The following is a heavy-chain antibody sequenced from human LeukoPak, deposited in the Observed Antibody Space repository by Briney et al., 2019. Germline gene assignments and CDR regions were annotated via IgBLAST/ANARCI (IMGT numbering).Heavy chain of an antibody. CDR2: IRYDGSNK. Sequence: SGGSLRLSCAASGFTFSNAWMSWVRQAPGKGLEWVAFIRYDGSNKYYADSVKGRFTISRDNSKNTLYLQMNSLRAEDTAVYYCAKDTLWFGEFHFDYWGQGTLVTVSS. J-gene: IGHJ4*02. CDR3: AKDTLWFGEFHFDY. CDR1: GFTFSNAW. V-gene: IGHV3-30*02. D-gene: IGHD3-10*01.